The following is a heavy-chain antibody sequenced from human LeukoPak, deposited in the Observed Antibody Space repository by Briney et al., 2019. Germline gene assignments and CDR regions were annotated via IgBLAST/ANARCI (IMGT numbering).Heavy chain of an antibody. V-gene: IGHV4-61*02. J-gene: IGHJ5*02. CDR3: ARHAYGSGSYYNFYWFDT. D-gene: IGHD3-10*01. CDR2: IYTSGST. Sequence: SQTLSLTCTVSGGSISSGSYYWNWIRQPAGKGLEWIGRIYTSGSTNYNPSLKSRVTISVDTSKNQFSLKLSSVTAADTAVYYCARHAYGSGSYYNFYWFDTWGQGTLVTVSS. CDR1: GGSISSGSYY.